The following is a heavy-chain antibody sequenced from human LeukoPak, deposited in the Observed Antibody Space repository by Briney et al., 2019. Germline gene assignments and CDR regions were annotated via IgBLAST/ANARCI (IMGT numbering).Heavy chain of an antibody. J-gene: IGHJ4*02. Sequence: GASVKVSCKASGYTFTSYGTSWVRQAPGQGLEWLGWVSAYNSDTDYAQKLQGRVTMTTDTSTNTGYMELRSLKSDDTAVYYCARKGRVTNDYGGQGTLVTVSS. CDR3: ARKGRVTNDY. V-gene: IGHV1-18*01. D-gene: IGHD2-21*02. CDR1: GYTFTSYG. CDR2: VSAYNSDT.